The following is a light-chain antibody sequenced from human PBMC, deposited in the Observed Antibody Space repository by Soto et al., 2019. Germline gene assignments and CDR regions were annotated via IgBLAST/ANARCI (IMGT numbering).Light chain of an antibody. J-gene: IGKJ1*01. Sequence: DIQMTQSPSTLSASVGDRVTITCRASQSISYRLAWYQQKPGKAPKLLIYDASNLESGVPSTFSGSGSGTEFILTITSLQPDDFATYYCQQYNSYSWTFGHGTKVDI. CDR2: DAS. V-gene: IGKV1-5*01. CDR1: QSISYR. CDR3: QQYNSYSWT.